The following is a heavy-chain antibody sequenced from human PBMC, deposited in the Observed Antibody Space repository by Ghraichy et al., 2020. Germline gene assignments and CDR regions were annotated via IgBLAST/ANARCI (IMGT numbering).Heavy chain of an antibody. Sequence: SETLSLTCTVSGGSISSNDYSWGWIRQPPGKGLEGLEWIGSIYYSGSTHYSPSLKSRVTMSIDTSRNQFSLKLTSVTAADTAVYYCARRLGRVYDFLDYWGQGILVSVSS. J-gene: IGHJ4*02. CDR2: IYYSGST. CDR3: ARRLGRVYDFLDY. D-gene: IGHD5/OR15-5a*01. V-gene: IGHV4-39*01. CDR1: GGSISSNDYS.